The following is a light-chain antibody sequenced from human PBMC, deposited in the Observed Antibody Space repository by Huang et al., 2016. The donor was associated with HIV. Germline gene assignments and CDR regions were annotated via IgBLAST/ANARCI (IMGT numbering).Light chain of an antibody. CDR3: QQYHNWPPYT. Sequence: EILLTQSPATLSVSPGERVTLSCRASQSISNNLAWFQQKPGQAPRLLIHGASTRATAIPARFSGSASGTEFTLTISSLQSEDFAVYYCQQYHNWPPYTFGQGTKLEI. CDR1: QSISNN. V-gene: IGKV3-15*01. CDR2: GAS. J-gene: IGKJ2*01.